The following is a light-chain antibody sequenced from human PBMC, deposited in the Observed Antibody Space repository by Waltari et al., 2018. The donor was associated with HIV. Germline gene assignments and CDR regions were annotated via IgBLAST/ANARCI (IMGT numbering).Light chain of an antibody. V-gene: IGKV3-11*01. Sequence: VFPQSPVTLSLSPGERATLSCRARQSVRRNLAWYQQRPGQAPRLLIYDVSNRATDIPPRFSGSGSETDFSLTISSLEPEDFAVYYCQQRSNWPRTFGQGTRLEI. CDR1: QSVRRN. J-gene: IGKJ2*01. CDR3: QQRSNWPRT. CDR2: DVS.